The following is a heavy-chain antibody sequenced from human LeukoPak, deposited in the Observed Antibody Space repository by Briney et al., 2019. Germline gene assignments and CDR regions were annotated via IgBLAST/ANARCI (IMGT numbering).Heavy chain of an antibody. J-gene: IGHJ6*03. CDR3: ARGPPEAAAETLYYYYMDV. CDR2: INPNSGGT. V-gene: IGHV1-2*02. CDR1: GYTFTGYY. Sequence: GASVKVSRKASGYTFTGYYMHWVRQAPGQGLEWMGWINPNSGGTNYAQKFQGRVTMTRDTSISTAYMELSSLRSEDTAVYYCARGPPEAAAETLYYYYMDVWGKGTTVTVSS. D-gene: IGHD6-13*01.